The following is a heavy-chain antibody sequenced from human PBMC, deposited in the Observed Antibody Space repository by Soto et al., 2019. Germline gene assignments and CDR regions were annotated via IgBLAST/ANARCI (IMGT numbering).Heavy chain of an antibody. J-gene: IGHJ4*02. Sequence: EVQLLESGGGLVQPGGSLRLSCAASGFTFSSYGMSWVRQAPGKGLEWVSSISGGGGSTYYADSVKGRFTISRDNSKNTQYLQVSSMRAEDTAVYYWAYINDYGAGSYVAFDHWGQGTLVTVSS. CDR1: GFTFSSYG. CDR3: AYINDYGAGSYVAFDH. D-gene: IGHD3-10*01. CDR2: ISGGGGST. V-gene: IGHV3-23*01.